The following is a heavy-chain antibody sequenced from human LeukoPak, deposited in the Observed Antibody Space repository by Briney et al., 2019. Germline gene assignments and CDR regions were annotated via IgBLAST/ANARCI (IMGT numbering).Heavy chain of an antibody. CDR2: VISTGRTT. D-gene: IGHD3-10*02. CDR1: GFTFSTYG. J-gene: IGHJ6*04. V-gene: IGHV3-23*01. Sequence: GGTLRLSCAASGFTFSTYGMSWVRQAPGKGLEWVSAVISTGRTTYYADSVKGRFTISRDNAKNSLYLQMNSLRAEDTAVYYCAELGITMIGGVWGKGATVTISS. CDR3: AELGITMIGGV.